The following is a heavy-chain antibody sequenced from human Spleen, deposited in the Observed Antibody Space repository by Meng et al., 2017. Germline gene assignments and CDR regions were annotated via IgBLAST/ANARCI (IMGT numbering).Heavy chain of an antibody. CDR3: AHTVGAVDY. D-gene: IGHD4-17*01. CDR2: IYWNDDK. CDR1: GFSLSTREVG. V-gene: IGHV2-5*01. J-gene: IGHJ4*02. Sequence: QISLKESGPTLVKPTQTLTLICTFSGFSLSTREVGVGWIRQPTGKALEWLALIYWNDDKRYSPSLKSRLTITKDTSKNQVVLTMTNMDPVDTATYYCAHTVGAVDYWGQGTLVTVSS.